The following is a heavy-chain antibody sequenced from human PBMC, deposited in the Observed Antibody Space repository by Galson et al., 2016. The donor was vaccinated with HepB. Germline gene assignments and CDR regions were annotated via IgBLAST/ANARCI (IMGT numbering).Heavy chain of an antibody. CDR2: IHYSGTT. V-gene: IGHV4-31*03. D-gene: IGHD3-16*01. Sequence: TLSLTCSVSSGSVSRGSYYWSWVRQHPAQGLEWIGHIHYSGTTYYNPSLESRVAISVDTSKNQFSLKLSSVTAVEKAVYYCATGPNPYYFDSWGQGTLVTVSS. CDR3: ATGPNPYYFDS. CDR1: SGSVSRGSYY. J-gene: IGHJ4*02.